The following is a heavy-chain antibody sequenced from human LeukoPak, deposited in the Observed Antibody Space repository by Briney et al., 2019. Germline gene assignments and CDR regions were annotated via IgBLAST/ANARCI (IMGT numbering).Heavy chain of an antibody. CDR1: GYTFTGYY. V-gene: IGHV1-2*04. Sequence: ASVKVSCKASGYTFTGYYMHWVRQAPGQGLEWMGWINPNSGGTNYAQKFQGWVTMTRDTSISTAYMELSSLRSEDTAVYYCARAIVATLGYYFDYWGQGTLVTVSS. CDR2: INPNSGGT. CDR3: ARAIVATLGYYFDY. J-gene: IGHJ4*02. D-gene: IGHD5-12*01.